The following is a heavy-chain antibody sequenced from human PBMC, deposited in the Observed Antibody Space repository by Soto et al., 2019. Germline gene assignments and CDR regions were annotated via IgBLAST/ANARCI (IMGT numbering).Heavy chain of an antibody. Sequence: QVQLVQSGAEVKKPGASVKFSCKASGYTFTSYGISWVRQAPGQGLEWMGWISAYNGNTNYAQKLQGRVTMTTDTSTSTAYMELRSLRSDDTAVYYCARDGVATKVYYDFWSGYYSWYFDLWGRGTLVTVSS. CDR2: ISAYNGNT. CDR3: ARDGVATKVYYDFWSGYYSWYFDL. CDR1: GYTFTSYG. J-gene: IGHJ2*01. D-gene: IGHD3-3*01. V-gene: IGHV1-18*01.